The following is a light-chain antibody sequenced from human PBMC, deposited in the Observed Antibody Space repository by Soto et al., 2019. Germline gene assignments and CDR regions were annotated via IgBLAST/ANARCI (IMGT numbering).Light chain of an antibody. CDR2: DVS. J-gene: IGLJ2*01. V-gene: IGLV2-14*01. CDR3: SSYTSRSVV. Sequence: QSALTQPASVSGSPGQSITISCTGTSSDVGGYNYVSWYQQHPGKAPKLMIYDVSNRPSGVSNRFSGSKSGNTASLTISRLQAEDEADYYCSSYTSRSVVFGGGTKLTVL. CDR1: SSDVGGYNY.